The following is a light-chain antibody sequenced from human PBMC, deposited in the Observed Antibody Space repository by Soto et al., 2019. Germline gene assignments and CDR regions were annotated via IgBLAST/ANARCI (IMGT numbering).Light chain of an antibody. Sequence: DIQMTQSPSSLSASVGDRVSITCRAGQTISGYLNWYQQKPEKAPKLLIYAASNLQSGVPSRFSGRGSGTDFTLTISSLQPEDFATYYCQQSYSTRLTFGAGTKV. V-gene: IGKV1-39*01. J-gene: IGKJ4*01. CDR1: QTISGY. CDR2: AAS. CDR3: QQSYSTRLT.